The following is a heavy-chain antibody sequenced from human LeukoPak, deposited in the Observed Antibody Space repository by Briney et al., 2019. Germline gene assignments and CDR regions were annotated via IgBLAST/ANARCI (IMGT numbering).Heavy chain of an antibody. J-gene: IGHJ4*02. Sequence: GGSLRLSCAASGFTFSDYSMNWVRQAPGKGLEWVSSISSSIIYIYYADSVKGRFTISRDNAKNSLYLQMNSLRAEDTAVYYCARGIVVVPAAMDYWGQGTLVTVSS. CDR1: GFTFSDYS. V-gene: IGHV3-21*01. CDR2: ISSSIIYI. CDR3: ARGIVVVPAAMDY. D-gene: IGHD2-2*01.